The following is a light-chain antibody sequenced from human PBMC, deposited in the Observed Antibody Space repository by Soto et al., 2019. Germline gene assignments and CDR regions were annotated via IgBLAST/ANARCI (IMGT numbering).Light chain of an antibody. CDR3: QQSYNTPRT. CDR1: QSISSY. Sequence: IQMTQSPSSLSASVGDRVTITCRASQSISSYLNWYQQKPGKAPKLLIYAASSLQSGVPSRFSGSGSGTDFTLTISSLQPEDFATYYCQQSYNTPRTFGRGTKVDIK. V-gene: IGKV1-39*01. CDR2: AAS. J-gene: IGKJ1*01.